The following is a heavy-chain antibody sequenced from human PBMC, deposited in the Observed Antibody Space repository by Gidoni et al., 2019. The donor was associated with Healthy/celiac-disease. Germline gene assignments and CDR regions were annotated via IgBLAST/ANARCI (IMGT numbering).Heavy chain of an antibody. Sequence: EVQLVESGGGLVKPGGSLSLSCAASGFTFSSYSMNWVRQAPGKGLEWVSSISSSSSYIYYADSVKGRFTISRDNAKNSLYLQMNSLRAEDTAVYYCAVETDSEFDYWGQGTLVTVSS. J-gene: IGHJ4*02. D-gene: IGHD2-21*01. CDR3: AVETDSEFDY. CDR1: GFTFSSYS. V-gene: IGHV3-21*01. CDR2: ISSSSSYI.